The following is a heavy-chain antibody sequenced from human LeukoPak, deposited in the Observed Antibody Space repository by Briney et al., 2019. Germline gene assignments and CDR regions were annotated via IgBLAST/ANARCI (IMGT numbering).Heavy chain of an antibody. D-gene: IGHD6-13*01. CDR1: GYTFTSYG. V-gene: IGHV1-18*01. Sequence: ASVKVSCKASGYTFTSYGISWVRQAPGQGLEWMGWISAYNGNTNYAQKLQGRVTMTTDTSTSTAYMELRSLRSDDTAVYYCARDPGGSSSWYVSVFDYWGQGTLVTVSS. CDR2: ISAYNGNT. J-gene: IGHJ4*02. CDR3: ARDPGGSSSWYVSVFDY.